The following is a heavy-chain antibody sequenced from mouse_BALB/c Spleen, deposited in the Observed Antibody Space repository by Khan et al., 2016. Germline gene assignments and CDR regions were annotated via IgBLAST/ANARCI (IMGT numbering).Heavy chain of an antibody. CDR3: ARSGGNFDY. CDR2: INTNTGEP. D-gene: IGHD3-1*01. V-gene: IGHV9-3*02. J-gene: IGHJ2*01. CDR1: GYTFTNYG. Sequence: QIQLVQSGPELKKPGETVKISCKASGYTFTNYGMNWVKQAPGKGLKWMGWINTNTGEPTYAEEFQGRFAFSLETSASTAYLQINHLKNEDTATDFCARSGGNFDYWGQGTTLTVSS.